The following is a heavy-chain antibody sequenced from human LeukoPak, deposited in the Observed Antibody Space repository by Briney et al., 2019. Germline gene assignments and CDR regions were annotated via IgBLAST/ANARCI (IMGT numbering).Heavy chain of an antibody. CDR2: LIENGATT. CDR3: VKDYQVGNSPAFGDY. CDR1: GFTFSSHA. J-gene: IGHJ4*02. D-gene: IGHD1-26*01. Sequence: GGSLRLSCAASGFTFSSHAMSWVRRAPGKGLEWVSGLIENGATTYYADSVKGRFTISRDNSRNTMYLRMNSLRVEDTAVYYCVKDYQVGNSPAFGDYWGQGTLVTISS. V-gene: IGHV3-23*01.